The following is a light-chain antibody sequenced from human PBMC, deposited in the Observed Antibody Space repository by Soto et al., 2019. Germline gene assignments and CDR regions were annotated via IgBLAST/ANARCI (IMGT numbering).Light chain of an antibody. CDR1: QSVSRY. J-gene: IGKJ4*01. Sequence: EIVLTQSPATLSLSPGGRATLSCRASQSVSRYLAWYQQKPGQAPRLLIYDASNRATGIPARFSGSGSGTDFTLTITSLEPEDFAVYYCQQRSSWPSTFGGGTKVEI. CDR2: DAS. V-gene: IGKV3-11*01. CDR3: QQRSSWPST.